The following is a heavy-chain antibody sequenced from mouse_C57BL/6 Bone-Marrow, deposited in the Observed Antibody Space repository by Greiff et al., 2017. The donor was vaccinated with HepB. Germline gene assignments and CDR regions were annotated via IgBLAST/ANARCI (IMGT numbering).Heavy chain of an antibody. V-gene: IGHV1-76*01. J-gene: IGHJ3*01. CDR2: IYPGSGNT. Sequence: QVQLKESGAELVRPGASVKLSCKASGYTFTDYYINWVKQRPGQGLEWIARIYPGSGNTYYNEKFKGKATLTAEKSSSTAYMQLSSLTSEDSAVYFCARHDGYYPFAYWGQGTLVTVSA. CDR3: ARHDGYYPFAY. D-gene: IGHD2-3*01. CDR1: GYTFTDYY.